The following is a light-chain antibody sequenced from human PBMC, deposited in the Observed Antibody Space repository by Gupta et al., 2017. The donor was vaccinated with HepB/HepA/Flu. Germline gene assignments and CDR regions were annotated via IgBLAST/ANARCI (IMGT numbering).Light chain of an antibody. V-gene: IGKV3-15*01. CDR1: QILSTN. CDR2: GAS. CDR3: YEDHSWAGT. J-gene: IGKJ1*01. Sequence: EIVMTQSPATLSVSPGARATLAVRASQILSTNLAWHQHKPGQAPRLLIYGASTTATPMRARFSGSGSGLAFTLSIMSLQSEAFAVYYCYEDHSWAGTFGPGTKVEIK.